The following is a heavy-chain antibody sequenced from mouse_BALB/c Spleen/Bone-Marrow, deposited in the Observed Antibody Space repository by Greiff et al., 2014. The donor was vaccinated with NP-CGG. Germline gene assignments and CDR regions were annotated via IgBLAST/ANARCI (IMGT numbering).Heavy chain of an antibody. CDR1: GFNIKDTY. Sequence: EVQLQQSGAELVKPGASVKLSCTASGFNIKDTYMQWVRQRPEQGLEWIGRIDPANGNTKYDPKFQGKATITADTSSNTAYLQLSSLTSEDTAVYYCARYYYGSSYFDYWGQGTTLTVSS. CDR3: ARYYYGSSYFDY. J-gene: IGHJ2*01. CDR2: IDPANGNT. D-gene: IGHD1-1*01. V-gene: IGHV14-3*02.